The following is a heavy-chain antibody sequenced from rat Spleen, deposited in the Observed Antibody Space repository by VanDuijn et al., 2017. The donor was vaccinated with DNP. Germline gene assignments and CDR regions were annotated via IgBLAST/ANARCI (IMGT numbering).Heavy chain of an antibody. CDR1: GFIFSDYD. CDR2: INSDGTNT. CDR3: ARPIGYNFGGFAY. J-gene: IGHJ3*01. D-gene: IGHD1-4*01. Sequence: EVQLVESGGGLVQPGRSLKLSCAASGFIFSDYDMAWVLQAPNKGLEWVATINSDGTNTYYRDSVKDRFTISRDNAKTTLYLQMDSLRSEDTASYSCARPIGYNFGGFAYWGQGTLVTVSS. V-gene: IGHV5-7*01.